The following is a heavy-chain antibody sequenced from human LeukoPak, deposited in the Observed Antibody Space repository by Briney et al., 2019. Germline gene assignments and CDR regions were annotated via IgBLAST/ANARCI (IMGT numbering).Heavy chain of an antibody. CDR2: INTNTGNP. V-gene: IGHV7-4-1*02. CDR3: ARPGHSGWYTYPRPDNHYYYYYYMDV. J-gene: IGHJ6*03. D-gene: IGHD6-19*01. CDR1: GYTFTSYA. Sequence: ASVKVSRKASGYTFTSYAMNWVRQAPGQGLEWMGWINTNTGNPTYAQGFTGRFVFSLDTSVSTAYLQISSLKAEDTAVYYCARPGHSGWYTYPRPDNHYYYYYYMDVWGKGTTVTVSS.